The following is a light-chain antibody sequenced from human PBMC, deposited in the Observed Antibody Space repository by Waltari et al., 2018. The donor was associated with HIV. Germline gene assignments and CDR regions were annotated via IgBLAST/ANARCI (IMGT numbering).Light chain of an antibody. Sequence: QSALTQPPSASGSPGQSVTISCTGTSSDVGAYDLVSWYQQHPGKVPKLTFSEVTKRPSGVPDRVFGSKSDNTASLTISRLQAEYEADYYCTSYASNNNYVFGTGTKVTVL. CDR3: TSYASNNNYV. CDR2: EVT. J-gene: IGLJ1*01. CDR1: SSDVGAYDL. V-gene: IGLV2-8*01.